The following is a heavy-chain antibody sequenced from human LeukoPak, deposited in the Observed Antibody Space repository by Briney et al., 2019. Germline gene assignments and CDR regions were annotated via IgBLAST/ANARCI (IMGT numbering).Heavy chain of an antibody. D-gene: IGHD4-23*01. CDR1: GFTFSRYA. CDR2: ISGNGGTT. Sequence: PGGSLRLSCAASGFTFSRYAMSWVRQAPGRGLEWVSCISGNGGTTNYADSVKGRFTISRDNSKNTLYLQMRSLRAEDTALYYCAKATVVIPVPPGWFDPWGQGTLGTVSS. J-gene: IGHJ5*02. V-gene: IGHV3-23*01. CDR3: AKATVVIPVPPGWFDP.